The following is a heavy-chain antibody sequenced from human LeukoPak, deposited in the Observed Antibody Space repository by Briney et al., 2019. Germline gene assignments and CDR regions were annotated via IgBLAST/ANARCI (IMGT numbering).Heavy chain of an antibody. CDR1: GYSISSGYY. V-gene: IGHV4-38-2*02. J-gene: IGHJ6*03. CDR2: IYHSGST. D-gene: IGHD1-14*01. Sequence: SETLSPTCTVSGYSISSGYYWGWIRQPPGKGLEWIGSIYHSGSTHYNPSLKSRVTITVDTSKNQFSLKLSSVTAADTAVYYCARDLGVRPGYYMDVWGKGTTVTVSS. CDR3: ARDLGVRPGYYMDV.